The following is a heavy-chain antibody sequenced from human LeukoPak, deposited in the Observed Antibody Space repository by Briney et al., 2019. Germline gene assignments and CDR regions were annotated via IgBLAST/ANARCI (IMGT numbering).Heavy chain of an antibody. CDR3: ARKLRYFDWLLYYYYMDV. V-gene: IGHV4-61*02. CDR1: GGSISSDSYY. J-gene: IGHJ6*03. Sequence: SETLSLTCTVSGGSISSDSYYWTWIRQPAGKGLEWIGRIYNTGSTNHNPSLKSRVTISVDTSKNQFSLKLSSVTAADTAVYYCARKLRYFDWLLYYYYMDVWGKGTTVTVSS. D-gene: IGHD3-9*01. CDR2: IYNTGST.